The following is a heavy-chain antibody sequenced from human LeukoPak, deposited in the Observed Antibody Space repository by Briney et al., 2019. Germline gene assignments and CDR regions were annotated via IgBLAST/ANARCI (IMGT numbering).Heavy chain of an antibody. D-gene: IGHD1-26*01. CDR2: VHYSGSN. Sequence: SETLSLTCSGSGGSVTSYYGSWIRQPPGKGLEWIGHVHYSGSNNYNPSLKSRVTMFVDKSKNQISLRLSSVTAADTAVYYCARHATVSSGSYFDYWGQGTQVTLS. CDR3: ARHATVSSGSYFDY. CDR1: GGSVTSYY. V-gene: IGHV4-59*08. J-gene: IGHJ4*02.